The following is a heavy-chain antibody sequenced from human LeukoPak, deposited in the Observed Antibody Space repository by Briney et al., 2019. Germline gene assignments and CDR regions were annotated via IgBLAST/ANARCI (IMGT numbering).Heavy chain of an antibody. CDR1: GFTCSDHY. CDR3: ARPHYYDSSGYYD. CDR2: TRNKANSYTT. Sequence: PGGSLRFSCAASGFTCSDHYMDWVRQAQGKGREWVGRTRNKANSYTTEYAASVKGRFTISRDDSKNSLYLQMNSLKTEDTAVYYCARPHYYDSSGYYDWGQGTLVTVSS. V-gene: IGHV3-72*01. J-gene: IGHJ4*02. D-gene: IGHD3-22*01.